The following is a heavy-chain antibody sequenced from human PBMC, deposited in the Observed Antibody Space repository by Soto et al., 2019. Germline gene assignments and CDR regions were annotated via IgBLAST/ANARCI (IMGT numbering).Heavy chain of an antibody. CDR2: INANTGAT. J-gene: IGHJ4*02. Sequence: QVRLVQSGAEVGQPGASVKVSCKASGHTSRNNGISWVRQAPGQGLEWMGFINANTGATNYARKFRGRLTLTTDTFTRTFDMELRSLRSDDRAFYYCGRDEDQWDRRVLDYWGQGTLVTVST. CDR1: GHTSRNNG. D-gene: IGHD1-26*01. CDR3: GRDEDQWDRRVLDY. V-gene: IGHV1-18*01.